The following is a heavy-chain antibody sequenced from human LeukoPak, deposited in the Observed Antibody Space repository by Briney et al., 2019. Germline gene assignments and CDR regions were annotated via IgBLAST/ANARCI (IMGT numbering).Heavy chain of an antibody. V-gene: IGHV3-23*01. CDR1: GFTFSSYG. J-gene: IGHJ4*02. CDR2: ISGSGGST. D-gene: IGHD1-1*01. CDR3: AKLLGDVTTYDY. Sequence: GGTLRLSCAASGFTFSSYGMSWVRQAPGKGLEWVSAISGSGGSTYYADSVKGRFTISRDNSKNTLYLQMNTLRAEDTAVYYCAKLLGDVTTYDYWGQGALVTVSS.